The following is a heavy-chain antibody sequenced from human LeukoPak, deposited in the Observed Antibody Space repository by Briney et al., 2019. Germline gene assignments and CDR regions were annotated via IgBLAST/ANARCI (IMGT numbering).Heavy chain of an antibody. J-gene: IGHJ6*03. D-gene: IGHD2-2*02. CDR1: GFTFSSYS. CDR3: AREQVVVVPAAIISYYYYMDV. V-gene: IGHV3-21*01. Sequence: GGSLRLSCAASGFTFSSYSMNWVRQAPGKGLEWVSSISSSSNYIYYADSVQGRFTLSRDNAKNSLYLQMNSLRAEDTAVYYCAREQVVVVPAAIISYYYYMDVWGKGTTVTVSS. CDR2: ISSSSNYI.